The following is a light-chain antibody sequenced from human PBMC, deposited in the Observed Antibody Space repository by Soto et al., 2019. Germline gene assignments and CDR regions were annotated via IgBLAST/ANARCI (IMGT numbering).Light chain of an antibody. J-gene: IGLJ2*01. Sequence: QSALTQPRSVSGSPGQSVTISCTGTSSDAGGYNYVSWYQQHPGKAPKLMIYDVSKRPSGAPDRFSGSKSGNTASLTISGLQAEDEADYYCCSYAGSYTLIFGGGTKLTVL. CDR2: DVS. V-gene: IGLV2-11*01. CDR3: CSYAGSYTLI. CDR1: SSDAGGYNY.